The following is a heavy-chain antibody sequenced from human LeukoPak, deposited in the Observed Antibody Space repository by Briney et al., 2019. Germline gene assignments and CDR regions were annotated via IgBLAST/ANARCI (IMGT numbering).Heavy chain of an antibody. CDR2: SAYNGDT. CDR3: ARYNSMFRGVTTSDY. J-gene: IGHJ4*02. Sequence: ASVKVSCMASGYTFTNYGFNWVRQAPGQGLEWMGNSAYNGDTNHAQKFQDRVTMTTDTSTSTAYMELRSLKSDDTAVYYCARYNSMFRGVTTSDYWGQGTLVIVSS. CDR1: GYTFTNYG. D-gene: IGHD3-10*01. V-gene: IGHV1-18*01.